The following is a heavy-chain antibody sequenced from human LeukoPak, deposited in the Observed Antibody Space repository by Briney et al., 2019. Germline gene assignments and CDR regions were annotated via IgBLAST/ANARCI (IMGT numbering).Heavy chain of an antibody. CDR2: IYYGGST. V-gene: IGHV4-31*03. CDR3: ARDNDHYGMDV. J-gene: IGHJ6*02. D-gene: IGHD1-1*01. Sequence: SETLSLTCTVSGGSISSARHYWSWIRQLPGKGLEWIGCIYYGGSTYYHPSLKSRVTISIDTSKNLFSLKLTSVTAADKAVYYCARDNDHYGMDVRGQGTTVTVSS. CDR1: GGSISSARHY.